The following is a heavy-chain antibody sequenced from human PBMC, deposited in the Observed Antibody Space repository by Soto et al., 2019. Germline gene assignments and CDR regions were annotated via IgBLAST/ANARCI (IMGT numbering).Heavy chain of an antibody. CDR3: ARKHPAVAVRPLFEP. CDR2: IDSSGEK. J-gene: IGHJ5*02. Sequence: QVTLKESGPVLVKPTETLTLRCTVSGLSITDSEMGVSWIRQPPGQPLEWLAHIDSSGEKAYRTFLKSRLATSKETFKKPIDLNMTEKGPADKAQYFWARKHPAVAVRPLFEPWGQGIPVTVSS. CDR1: GLSITDSEMG. V-gene: IGHV2-26*01.